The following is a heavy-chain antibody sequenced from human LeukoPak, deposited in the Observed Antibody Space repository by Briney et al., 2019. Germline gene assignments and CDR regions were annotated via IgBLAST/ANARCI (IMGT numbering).Heavy chain of an antibody. CDR3: ARDGPIYGSGSQGYFDY. V-gene: IGHV1-69*04. D-gene: IGHD3-10*01. CDR2: IIPILGIA. Sequence: SVKVSCKASGGTFSSYASSWVRQTPGQGLEWMGRIIPILGIANYAQKFQGRVTITADKSTSTAYMKLSSLRSEDTAVYYCARDGPIYGSGSQGYFDYWGQGTLVTVSS. J-gene: IGHJ4*02. CDR1: GGTFSSYA.